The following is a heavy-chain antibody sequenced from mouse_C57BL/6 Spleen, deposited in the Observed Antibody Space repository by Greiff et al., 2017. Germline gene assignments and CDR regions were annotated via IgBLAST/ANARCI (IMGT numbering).Heavy chain of an antibody. CDR1: GYTFTDYE. Sequence: QVQLQQSGAELVRPGASVTLSCKASGYTFTDYEMHWVKQTPVHGLEWIGAIDPETGGTAYNQKFKGKAILTADKSSSTAYMELRSLTSEDSAAYYCTRSGYGSSSWYFDVWGTGTTVTVSS. D-gene: IGHD1-1*01. CDR2: IDPETGGT. CDR3: TRSGYGSSSWYFDV. J-gene: IGHJ1*03. V-gene: IGHV1-15*01.